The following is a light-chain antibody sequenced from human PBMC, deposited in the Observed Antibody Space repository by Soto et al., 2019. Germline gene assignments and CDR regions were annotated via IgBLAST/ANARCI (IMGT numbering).Light chain of an antibody. J-gene: IGKJ1*01. V-gene: IGKV3-20*01. CDR3: QQYGSSPTT. CDR2: GAS. Sequence: EIVLTQSPGTLSLSPGERVTLSCRASQSVSSSYLAWYQQKPGQAPRLLLYGASSRATGIPDRFSGSGSGTDFTLTISRLEPEDFAVYYCQQYGSSPTTCGQGTKVEIK. CDR1: QSVSSSY.